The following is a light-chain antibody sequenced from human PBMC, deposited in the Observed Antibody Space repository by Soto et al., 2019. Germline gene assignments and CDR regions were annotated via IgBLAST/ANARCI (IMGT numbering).Light chain of an antibody. CDR1: QSVSSN. CDR3: QQYNNWPPYT. J-gene: IGKJ2*01. CDR2: GAS. Sequence: EIVMTQSPATLSVSRGERATLSCRASQSVSSNFAWYQQKPGQAPRLLIYGASTRATGIPARFSGSGSGTEFTLTISSLQSEDFAVYYCQQYNNWPPYTFGQGTKLAIK. V-gene: IGKV3-15*01.